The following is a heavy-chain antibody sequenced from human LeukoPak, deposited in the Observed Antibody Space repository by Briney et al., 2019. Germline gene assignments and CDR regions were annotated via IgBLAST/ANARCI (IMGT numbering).Heavy chain of an antibody. CDR1: GYSFTTHW. CDR2: IFPGDSET. J-gene: IGHJ4*02. Sequence: GGSLKISCKGSGYSFTTHWIGWVRQLPGKGLEWMGLIFPGDSETIYSPSLQGQVTISADKSINAAYLRWSSLKASDTAMYYCATSESQTRFDYWGQGTLVTVSS. CDR3: ATSESQTRFDY. D-gene: IGHD1/OR15-1a*01. V-gene: IGHV5-51*01.